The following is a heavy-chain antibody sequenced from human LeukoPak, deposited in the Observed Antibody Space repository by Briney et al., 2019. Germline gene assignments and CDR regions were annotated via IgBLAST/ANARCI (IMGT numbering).Heavy chain of an antibody. CDR1: GGTFSSYA. V-gene: IGHV1-69*13. D-gene: IGHD2-21*02. Sequence: AASVKVSCKASGGTFSSYAISWVRQAPGQGLEWMGGIIPIFGTANYAQKFQGRVTITADESTSTAYMELSSLRSEDTAVYYCARSVAYCGGDCYFNWFDPWGQGTLVTVSS. CDR3: ARSVAYCGGDCYFNWFDP. CDR2: IIPIFGTA. J-gene: IGHJ5*02.